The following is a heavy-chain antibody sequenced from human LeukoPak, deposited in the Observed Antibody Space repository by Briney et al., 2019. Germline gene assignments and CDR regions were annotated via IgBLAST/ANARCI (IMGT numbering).Heavy chain of an antibody. Sequence: PSETPSLTCIVSGGSISSSIYYWAWVRQPPGKGLEWIGTVFYNGATQYSPSLRSRVTISIDTSTNQFSLKLTSVTAADTALYYCARGPTRQYFDSWGRGTLVTVSS. CDR2: VFYNGAT. V-gene: IGHV4-39*07. D-gene: IGHD6-6*01. CDR1: GGSISSSIYY. J-gene: IGHJ4*02. CDR3: ARGPTRQYFDS.